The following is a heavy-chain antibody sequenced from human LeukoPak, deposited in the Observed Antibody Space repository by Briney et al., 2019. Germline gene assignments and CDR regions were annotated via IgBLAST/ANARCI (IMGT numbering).Heavy chain of an antibody. D-gene: IGHD4-17*01. J-gene: IGHJ4*02. V-gene: IGHV4-59*01. Sequence: SETPSLTCTVSGGSISGSYWSWIRQPPGKGLEWIAYMYNSGSTNYNPSLKSRVTISIDTSKNQFSLKLSSLTAADTAIYYCARAIESYGDYGYWGQGILVTVSS. CDR3: ARAIESYGDYGY. CDR2: MYNSGST. CDR1: GGSISGSY.